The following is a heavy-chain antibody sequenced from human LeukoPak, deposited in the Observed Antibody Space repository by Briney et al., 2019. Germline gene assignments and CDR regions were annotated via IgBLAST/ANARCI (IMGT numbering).Heavy chain of an antibody. Sequence: PGGSLRLSCAASGFTVSSNYVSWVRQAPGKGLEWVSVIYSGGSTYYADSVKGRFTISRDNSKNTLYLQMNSLRAEDTAVYYCARDVYSSSWYYFDYWGQGTLVTVSS. D-gene: IGHD6-13*01. CDR2: IYSGGST. CDR1: GFTVSSNY. J-gene: IGHJ4*01. V-gene: IGHV3-66*01. CDR3: ARDVYSSSWYYFDY.